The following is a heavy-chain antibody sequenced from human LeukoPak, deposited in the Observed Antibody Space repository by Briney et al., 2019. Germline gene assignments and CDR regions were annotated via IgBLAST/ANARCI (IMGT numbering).Heavy chain of an antibody. CDR1: GFTFSRFG. D-gene: IGHD3-10*02. J-gene: IGHJ6*04. V-gene: IGHV3-48*03. CDR2: ISSSGSTI. Sequence: GGSLRLSCSASGFTFSRFGMNWVRQAPGKGLEWVSYISSSGSTIYYADSVKGRFTISRDNAKNSLYLQMNSLRAEDTAVYYCAELGITMIGGVWGKGTTATISS. CDR3: AELGITMIGGV.